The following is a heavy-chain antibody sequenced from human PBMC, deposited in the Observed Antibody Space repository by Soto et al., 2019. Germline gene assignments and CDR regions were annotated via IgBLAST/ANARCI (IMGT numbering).Heavy chain of an antibody. CDR1: GASINNNDYY. CDR3: ARMSYFYDKWYFDL. V-gene: IGHV4-30-4*01. Sequence: SETLSLTCTVPGASINNNDYYWSWIRQTPGKGLEWIGYVYYGGTTDYIPSLKSRLSMSIDKSQNQFTLKLNSVTAADTATYYCARMSYFYDKWYFDLWGRGTLVTVSS. CDR2: VYYGGTT. D-gene: IGHD3-22*01. J-gene: IGHJ2*01.